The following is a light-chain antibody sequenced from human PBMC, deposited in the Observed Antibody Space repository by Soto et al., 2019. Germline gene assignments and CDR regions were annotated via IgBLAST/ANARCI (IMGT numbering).Light chain of an antibody. J-gene: IGKJ2*01. Sequence: DIQMTQSPYSLSASVGDRVTITCRASQSISTYLNWYQQKPGKAPKVLIYAASSLQSGVPSRFSGSGSGTDVTLTISSLQPEDFATYYCQQSYSTPRTVGQGNKLEIK. V-gene: IGKV1-39*01. CDR2: AAS. CDR1: QSISTY. CDR3: QQSYSTPRT.